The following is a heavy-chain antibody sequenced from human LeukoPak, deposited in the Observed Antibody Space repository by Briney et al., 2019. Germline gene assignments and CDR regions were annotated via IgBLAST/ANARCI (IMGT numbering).Heavy chain of an antibody. CDR3: ASTNWSFDY. V-gene: IGHV4-59*12. Sequence: SETLSLTCTVSGDSITSYFWSWIRQPPGKGLEWVGYIFYSGITNYNPSLKSRVTISVDTSKNQFSLKLSSVTAADTAVYYCASTNWSFDYWGQGTLVTVSS. J-gene: IGHJ4*02. D-gene: IGHD1-20*01. CDR2: IFYSGIT. CDR1: GDSITSYF.